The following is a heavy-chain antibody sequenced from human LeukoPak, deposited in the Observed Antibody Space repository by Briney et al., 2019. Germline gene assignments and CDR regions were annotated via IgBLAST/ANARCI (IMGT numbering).Heavy chain of an antibody. J-gene: IGHJ4*02. D-gene: IGHD3-22*01. Sequence: GRSLRLSCAASGFTFDDYAMHWVRQAPGKGLEWVSGISWNSGSIGYADSVKGRFAISRDNAKNSLYLQMNSLRAEDMALYYCAKDIGGYGLTYFDYWGQGTLVTVSS. CDR1: GFTFDDYA. V-gene: IGHV3-9*03. CDR2: ISWNSGSI. CDR3: AKDIGGYGLTYFDY.